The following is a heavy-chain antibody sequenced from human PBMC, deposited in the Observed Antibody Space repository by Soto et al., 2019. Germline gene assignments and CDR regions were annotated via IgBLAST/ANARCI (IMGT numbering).Heavy chain of an antibody. D-gene: IGHD6-13*01. CDR3: ARSDSSSWAHIPLYYYYYGMDV. V-gene: IGHV7-4-1*01. Sequence: QVQLVQSGSELKKPGASVKVSCKASGYTFTSYAMNWVRQAPGQGLEWMGWINTNTGNPTYAQGFTGRFVFSLDTSVSTAYLQICSLKAEDTAVYYCARSDSSSWAHIPLYYYYYGMDVWGQGTTVTVSS. CDR1: GYTFTSYA. J-gene: IGHJ6*02. CDR2: INTNTGNP.